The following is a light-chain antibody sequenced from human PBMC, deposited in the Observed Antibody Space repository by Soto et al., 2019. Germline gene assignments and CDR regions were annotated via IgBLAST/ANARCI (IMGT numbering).Light chain of an antibody. Sequence: AIQMTQSPSSLSASVGDRVTITCRASQDIRDELGWYQQKPGEAPKLLIYGASSLQSGVPSRFTGSGSGTDFTLTISSLQPEDFATFYCLQDYNYTRTFGQGTKVDIK. J-gene: IGKJ1*01. CDR3: LQDYNYTRT. CDR1: QDIRDE. V-gene: IGKV1-6*01. CDR2: GAS.